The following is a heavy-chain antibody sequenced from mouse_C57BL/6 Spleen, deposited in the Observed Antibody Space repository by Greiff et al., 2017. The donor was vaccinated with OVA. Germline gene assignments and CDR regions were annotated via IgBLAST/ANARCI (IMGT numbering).Heavy chain of an antibody. Sequence: EVQLQQSGPGLVKPSQSLSLTCSVTGYSITSGYYWNWIRQFPGNKLEWMGYISYDGSNNYNPSLKNRISITRDPSKNQFFLKLNSVTTEDTATDYCARGGVTTVRGSFAYWGQGTLVTVSA. CDR3: ARGGVTTVRGSFAY. V-gene: IGHV3-6*01. J-gene: IGHJ3*01. CDR1: GYSITSGYY. CDR2: ISYDGSN. D-gene: IGHD1-1*01.